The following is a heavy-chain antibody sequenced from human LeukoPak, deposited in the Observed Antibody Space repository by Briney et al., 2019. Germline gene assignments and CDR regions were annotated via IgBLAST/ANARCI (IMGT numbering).Heavy chain of an antibody. V-gene: IGHV3-13*01. D-gene: IGHD6-19*01. J-gene: IGHJ3*02. CDR3: ATGRSSGWSYAFDI. CDR2: IGTLADT. CDR1: GLTFSRHD. Sequence: GGSLRLSCAASGLTFSRHDMHWVRQVTGKGLEWVSAIGTLADTFYSDSVKGRLTISRENAKSSLYPQMSSLRAGDTAVYYCATGRSSGWSYAFDIWGRGTMVTVSS.